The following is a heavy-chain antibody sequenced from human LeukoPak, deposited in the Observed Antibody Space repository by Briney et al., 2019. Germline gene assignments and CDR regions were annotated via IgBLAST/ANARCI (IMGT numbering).Heavy chain of an antibody. D-gene: IGHD3-22*01. Sequence: QPGGSLRLSCAASGFTFSTYNMNWVRQAPGKGLEWVSYISSSGSTKYYADSVKGRFTISRDNVKNSLFLQMNSLSDEDTAVYYCARDVYYYDSSGLTRPGYFQHWGQGTLVTVSS. CDR1: GFTFSTYN. J-gene: IGHJ1*01. CDR2: ISSSGSTK. V-gene: IGHV3-48*02. CDR3: ARDVYYYDSSGLTRPGYFQH.